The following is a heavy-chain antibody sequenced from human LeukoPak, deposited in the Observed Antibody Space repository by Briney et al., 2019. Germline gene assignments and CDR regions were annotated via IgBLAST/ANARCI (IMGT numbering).Heavy chain of an antibody. V-gene: IGHV3-48*01. CDR1: GFIFSRSS. CDR3: ARDPDDGNRSYYYYYMDV. Sequence: PGGSLRLSCVASGFIFSRSSMNWVRQAPGKGLEWVSHISTDGTVIKYADSVKGRFTVSRDNARNSLSLQLESLRPEDTAVYFCARDPDDGNRSYYYYYMDVWGRGTTVTVSS. CDR2: ISTDGTVI. J-gene: IGHJ6*03. D-gene: IGHD1-14*01.